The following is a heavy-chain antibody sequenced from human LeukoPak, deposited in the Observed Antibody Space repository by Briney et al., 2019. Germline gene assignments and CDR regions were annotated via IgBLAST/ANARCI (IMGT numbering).Heavy chain of an antibody. J-gene: IGHJ4*02. V-gene: IGHV4-59*01. D-gene: IGHD3-22*01. CDR1: GGSISSYY. Sequence: SETLSLTCTVSGGSISSYYWSWIRQPPGKGLEWIGYIYYSGSTNYNPSLKSRVTISVDTSKNQFSLKLSSVTAADTAVYYCARDSLYYDSSGQRGTYYFDYWGQGTLVTVSS. CDR3: ARDSLYYDSSGQRGTYYFDY. CDR2: IYYSGST.